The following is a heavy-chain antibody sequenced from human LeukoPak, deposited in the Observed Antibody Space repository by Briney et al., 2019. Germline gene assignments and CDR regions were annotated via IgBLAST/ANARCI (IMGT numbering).Heavy chain of an antibody. D-gene: IGHD3-22*01. V-gene: IGHV3-48*01. CDR3: ERERDDSSGYHFDY. J-gene: IGHJ4*02. CDR2: ISSSSSTI. Sequence: GGSLRLSCAASGFTFSSYSMNWVRQAPGKGLGWVSYISSSSSTIYYADSVKGRFTISRDNAKNSLYLQMNSLRAEDTAVYYCERERDDSSGYHFDYWGQGTLVTVSS. CDR1: GFTFSSYS.